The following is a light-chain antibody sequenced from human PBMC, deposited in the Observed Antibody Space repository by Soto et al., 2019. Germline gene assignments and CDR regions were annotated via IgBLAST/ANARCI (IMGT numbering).Light chain of an antibody. CDR2: LGS. CDR1: QSLLHSNGYNY. V-gene: IGKV2-28*01. Sequence: DIVMTQSPISLPVTPGEPASISCRSSQSLLHSNGYNYLDWYLQKPGQSPQLLIYLGSNRASGVPDRVSGSGSGTDFTLKISRVEAEDVGVYYCMQALQTPYTFGQGTKLEIK. J-gene: IGKJ2*01. CDR3: MQALQTPYT.